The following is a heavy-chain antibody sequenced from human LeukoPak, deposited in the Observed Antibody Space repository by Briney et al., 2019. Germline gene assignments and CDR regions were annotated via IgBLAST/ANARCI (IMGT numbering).Heavy chain of an antibody. D-gene: IGHD6-19*01. J-gene: IGHJ3*02. CDR1: GFTFSSYG. CDR3: VFLNTGWYTDGFDM. V-gene: IGHV3-30*03. Sequence: GGSLRLSCAASGFTFSSYGMHWVRQAPGKGLEWVAVISYDGSNKYYADSVKGRFTISRDNSKNTLDLQMNSLRTEDTALYYCVFLNTGWYTDGFDMWGQGTMVTVSS. CDR2: ISYDGSNK.